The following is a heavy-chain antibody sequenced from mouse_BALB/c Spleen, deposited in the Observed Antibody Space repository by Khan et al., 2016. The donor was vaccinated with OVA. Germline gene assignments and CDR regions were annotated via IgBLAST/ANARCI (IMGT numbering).Heavy chain of an antibody. CDR1: GYTFTTAG. CDR2: INTHSGVP. D-gene: IGHD2-14*01. Sequence: QIQLVQFGPELKKPGETVRISCKASGYTFTTAGIQWVQKMPGKGLKWIGWINTHSGVPNYAEDFTGRFAFSLAISVNTPYLQIQNLKNEDTATYFCARGGAAYYRNDGGAMEYWGQGTSVTVSS. V-gene: IGHV9-4*02. J-gene: IGHJ4*01. CDR3: ARGGAAYYRNDGGAMEY.